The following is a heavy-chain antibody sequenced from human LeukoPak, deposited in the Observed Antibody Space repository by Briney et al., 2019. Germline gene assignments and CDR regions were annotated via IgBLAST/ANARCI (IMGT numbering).Heavy chain of an antibody. J-gene: IGHJ4*02. CDR3: ARGPPALAVAGTLLYYFDY. CDR2: IYTSGST. D-gene: IGHD6-19*01. V-gene: IGHV4-4*07. Sequence: SSETLSLTCTVSGGSISSYYWSWIRQPAGKGLEWIGRIYTSGSTNYNPSLKSRVTISVDKSKNQFSLKLSSVTAADTAVYYCARGPPALAVAGTLLYYFDYWAQGTLVTVSS. CDR1: GGSISSYY.